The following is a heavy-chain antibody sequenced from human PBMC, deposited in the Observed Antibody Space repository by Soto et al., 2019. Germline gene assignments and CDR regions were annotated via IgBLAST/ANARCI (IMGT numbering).Heavy chain of an antibody. CDR3: ARGGGSYTTGWYNDY. CDR1: GVSLSNSY. Sequence: QVQLQESGPGLVKPSETMSLTCTVSGVSLSNSYCSWARQPPGKGLEWIGHIWSSGSTNYNPSLRSRVTLSVETSKNQASLQLSSVTATDTAVYYCARGGGSYTTGWYNDYWGQGTLVTVSS. V-gene: IGHV4-4*08. J-gene: IGHJ4*02. D-gene: IGHD6-19*01. CDR2: IWSSGST.